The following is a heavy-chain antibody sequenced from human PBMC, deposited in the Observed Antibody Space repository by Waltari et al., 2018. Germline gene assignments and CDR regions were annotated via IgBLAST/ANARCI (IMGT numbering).Heavy chain of an antibody. CDR3: AKAVSSGWYAY. CDR2: ISCSGGST. D-gene: IGHD6-19*01. J-gene: IGHJ4*02. CDR1: GFTFSSYA. Sequence: EVQLLESGGGLVQPGGSLRLSCAASGFTFSSYAMSWVRQAPGKGLEWVSAISCSGGSTYYADSVKGRFTISRDKSKNTLYLQMNSLRAEDTAVYYCAKAVSSGWYAYWGQGTLVTVSS. V-gene: IGHV3-23*01.